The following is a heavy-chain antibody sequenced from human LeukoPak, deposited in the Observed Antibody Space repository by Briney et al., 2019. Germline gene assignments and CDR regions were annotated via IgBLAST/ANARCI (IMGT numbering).Heavy chain of an antibody. D-gene: IGHD1-26*01. V-gene: IGHV3-9*01. CDR1: GFTFDDYA. J-gene: IGHJ3*02. Sequence: GRSLRLSCAASGFTFDDYAMHWVRQAPGKGLEWVSGISWNSGSIGYADSVKGRFTISRDNAKNSLYLQMNSLRAEDTALYYCAKESSGSNLVFAFDIWGQGTMVTVSS. CDR2: ISWNSGSI. CDR3: AKESSGSNLVFAFDI.